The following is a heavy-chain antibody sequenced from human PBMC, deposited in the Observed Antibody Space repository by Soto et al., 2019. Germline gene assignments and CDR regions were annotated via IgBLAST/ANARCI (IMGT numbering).Heavy chain of an antibody. Sequence: GGSLRLSCAASGFTFSDFNMNWVRQAPGKGLEWISYISSSGRSTYYADSVKGRFTISRDNANNSLFLQMNSLVDEDSAVYYCAKETFFFESRTSYSAQRPRWFGPWGPGTLVTVSP. CDR1: GFTFSDFN. J-gene: IGHJ5*02. V-gene: IGHV3-48*02. CDR3: AKETFFFESRTSYSAQRPRWFGP. D-gene: IGHD2-21*01. CDR2: ISSSGRST.